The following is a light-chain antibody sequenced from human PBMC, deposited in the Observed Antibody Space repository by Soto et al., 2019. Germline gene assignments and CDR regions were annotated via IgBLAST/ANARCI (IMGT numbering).Light chain of an antibody. V-gene: IGKV1-9*01. J-gene: IGKJ4*01. CDR1: QGISSY. Sequence: DIQLTQSPSFLXASVXDRVTITCRASQGISSYLAWYQQKPGKAPKLLIYAASTLQSGVPSRFSGSGSGTEFTLTISSLQPEDFATYYCQQLNSYPFLTFGGGTKVEIK. CDR2: AAS. CDR3: QQLNSYPFLT.